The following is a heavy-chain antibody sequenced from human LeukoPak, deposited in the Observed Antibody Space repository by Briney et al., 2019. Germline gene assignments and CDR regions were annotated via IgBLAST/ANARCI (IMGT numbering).Heavy chain of an antibody. Sequence: ASLKVSCKASGYTFTGNYIHWVRHAPGQGLEWMGWINPNSGGTNFAQKFQGRVTMTRDTSISTAYMDLSRLRSDDTAVYYCARGSIVGATFDYFDYWGQGTLVTVSS. CDR2: INPNSGGT. CDR3: ARGSIVGATFDYFDY. V-gene: IGHV1-2*02. CDR1: GYTFTGNY. D-gene: IGHD1-26*01. J-gene: IGHJ4*02.